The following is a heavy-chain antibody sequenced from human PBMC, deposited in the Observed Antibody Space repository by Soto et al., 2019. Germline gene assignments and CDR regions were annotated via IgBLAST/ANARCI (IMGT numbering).Heavy chain of an antibody. CDR1: GYTFINYD. J-gene: IGHJ4*02. D-gene: IGHD5-12*01. CDR2: MNPNSGNT. V-gene: IGHV1-8*01. Sequence: QVQLVQSGAEVKKPGASVRVSCKTSGYTFINYDINWVRQATGQGLEWMGWMNPNSGNTGYAQNFQGRITMTRNTSITTAYMELSSLTSEDTAMYYCARCGRYNDYAGVVYWGQGALVTVSS. CDR3: ARCGRYNDYAGVVY.